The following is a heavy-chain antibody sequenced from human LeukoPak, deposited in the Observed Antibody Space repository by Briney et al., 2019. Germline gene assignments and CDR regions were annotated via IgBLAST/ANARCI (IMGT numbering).Heavy chain of an antibody. CDR1: GYTFTSYG. Sequence: EASVKVSCKASGYTFTSYGISWVRQAPGQGLEWMGWISAYNGNTNYAQKLQGRVTMTTDTSTGTAYMELRSLRSDDTAVYYCARGLGYCSSTSCYVVDPWGQGTLVTVSS. D-gene: IGHD2-2*01. CDR3: ARGLGYCSSTSCYVVDP. J-gene: IGHJ5*02. CDR2: ISAYNGNT. V-gene: IGHV1-18*01.